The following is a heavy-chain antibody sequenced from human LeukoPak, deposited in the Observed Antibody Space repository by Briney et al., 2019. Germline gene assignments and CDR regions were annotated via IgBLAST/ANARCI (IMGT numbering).Heavy chain of an antibody. CDR2: INHSGST. D-gene: IGHD6-13*01. CDR3: ARETAAAGSFDY. J-gene: IGHJ4*02. V-gene: IGHV4-34*01. CDR1: GGSFSGYY. Sequence: TSETLSLTCAVYGGSFSGYYWSWIRQPPGKGLEWIGEINHSGSTNYNPSLKSRVTISVDTSKNQFSLKLSSVTAADTAVYYCARETAAAGSFDYWGQGTLVTVSS.